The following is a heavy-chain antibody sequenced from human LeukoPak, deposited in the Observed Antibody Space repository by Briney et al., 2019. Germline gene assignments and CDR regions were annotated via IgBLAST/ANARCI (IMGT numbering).Heavy chain of an antibody. J-gene: IGHJ4*02. CDR1: GFTFSSYA. CDR3: ARARGLPAYLDY. CDR2: ISGSGGST. V-gene: IGHV3-23*01. Sequence: GGSLRLSCAASGFTFSSYAMSWVRQAPGKGLEWVSAISGSGGSTYYADSVKGRFTISRDNSRNTLYLQMNSLRAEDTAVYYCARARGLPAYLDYWGQGTLVTVSS. D-gene: IGHD1-26*01.